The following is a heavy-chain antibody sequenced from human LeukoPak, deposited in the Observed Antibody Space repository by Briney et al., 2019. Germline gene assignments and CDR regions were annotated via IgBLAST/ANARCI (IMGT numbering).Heavy chain of an antibody. CDR2: ISGSGETT. V-gene: IGHV3-23*01. J-gene: IGHJ2*01. CDR3: ARDRNYGSPWYFDF. CDR1: GFTFSSNA. Sequence: GGSLRLSCAVSGFTFSSNAMSWVRQAPGKGLEWVSGISGSGETTYYADSVKGRFTISRDNSKNTLSLQMSSLRAEDTALYYCARDRNYGSPWYFDFWGRGTLVTVSS. D-gene: IGHD1-7*01.